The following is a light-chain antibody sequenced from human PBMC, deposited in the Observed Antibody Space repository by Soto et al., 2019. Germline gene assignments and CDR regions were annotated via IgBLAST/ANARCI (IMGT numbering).Light chain of an antibody. V-gene: IGKV3-15*01. CDR3: QQYDDWPPRT. CDR2: DAS. Sequence: ETVMTQSPDTLSVSPGERATLSCRASQSVNSNLAWFQQKPGQAPRLLIYDASIRATGIPARFSGSGSGTELTLTISSLQSEDFAIYYCQQYDDWPPRTFGQGTKVEVK. J-gene: IGKJ1*01. CDR1: QSVNSN.